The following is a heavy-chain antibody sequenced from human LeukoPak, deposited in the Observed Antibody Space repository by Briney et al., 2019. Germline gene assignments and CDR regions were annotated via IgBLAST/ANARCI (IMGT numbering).Heavy chain of an antibody. CDR2: IYYSGST. J-gene: IGHJ4*02. D-gene: IGHD3-22*01. CDR1: GGSVSSGSYY. Sequence: PSETLSLTCTVSGGSVSSGSYYWSWIRQPPGKGLEWIGYIYYSGSTNYNPSLKSRVTISVDTSKNQFSLKLSSVTAADTAVYYCARGGYYYDSSGSHPPFFDYWSQGTLVTVSS. V-gene: IGHV4-61*01. CDR3: ARGGYYYDSSGSHPPFFDY.